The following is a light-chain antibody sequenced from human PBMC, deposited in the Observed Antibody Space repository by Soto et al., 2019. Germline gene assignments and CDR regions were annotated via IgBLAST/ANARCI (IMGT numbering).Light chain of an antibody. J-gene: IGLJ3*02. CDR1: SGDIGGYNF. V-gene: IGLV2-14*01. Sequence: ALTQPASVSGSPGQSITISCTGTSGDIGGYNFVSWYQQHPGKAPKVIIYEVSNRPSGVSNRFSGSKSGNTASLTISGLQAEDEADYYCNSYTSTSARVFGGGTKVTVL. CDR3: NSYTSTSARV. CDR2: EVS.